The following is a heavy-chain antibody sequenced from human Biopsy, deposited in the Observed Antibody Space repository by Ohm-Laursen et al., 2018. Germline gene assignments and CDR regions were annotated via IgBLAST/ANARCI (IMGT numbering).Heavy chain of an antibody. Sequence: SVKVSCKASGGTFTNYAISWVRQAPGQGLEWMGGIVPIFGTANYAQKFQGRVTITADESTSTAYMELSSLRSDDTAVYYCARDALGGGSYRFFYWGRGSLVTVSS. J-gene: IGHJ4*02. V-gene: IGHV1-69*13. CDR2: IVPIFGTA. D-gene: IGHD1-26*01. CDR3: ARDALGGGSYRFFY. CDR1: GGTFTNYA.